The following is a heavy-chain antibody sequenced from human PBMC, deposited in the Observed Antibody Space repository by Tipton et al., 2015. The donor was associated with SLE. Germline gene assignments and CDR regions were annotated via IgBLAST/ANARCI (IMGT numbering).Heavy chain of an antibody. D-gene: IGHD3-10*01. CDR2: IYSGGRT. V-gene: IGHV3-53*05. CDR1: GFTVTSNF. Sequence: SLRLSCAASGFTVTSNFMNWIRQAPGKGLEWVSVIYSGGRTHYADSVKGRFTISRDNSKNTLFLQMNSLRAEDTVVYYCARGPEGGSGSYYRKFDYWGQGTLVTVSS. CDR3: ARGPEGGSGSYYRKFDY. J-gene: IGHJ4*02.